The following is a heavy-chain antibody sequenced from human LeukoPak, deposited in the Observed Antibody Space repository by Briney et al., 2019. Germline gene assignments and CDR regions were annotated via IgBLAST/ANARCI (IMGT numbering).Heavy chain of an antibody. CDR2: ISPNSGGT. J-gene: IGHJ4*02. Sequence: GASVTVSCKASGYTFTGYYLHWVRQAPGQGLEWMGRISPNSGGTNYAQKFQGRVTMTRDTSVSTAYMELTRLRSDDTAVYYCATGSGIYSPDYWGQGTLVTVSS. CDR1: GYTFTGYY. V-gene: IGHV1-2*02. CDR3: ATGSGIYSPDY. D-gene: IGHD3-10*01.